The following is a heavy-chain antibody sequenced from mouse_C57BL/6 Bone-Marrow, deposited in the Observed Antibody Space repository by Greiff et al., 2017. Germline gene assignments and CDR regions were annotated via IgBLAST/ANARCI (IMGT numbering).Heavy chain of an antibody. V-gene: IGHV1-42*01. J-gene: IGHJ2*01. CDR1: GYSFTGYY. CDR2: INPSTGGT. Sequence: VQLKQSGPELVKPGASVKISCKASGYSFTGYYMNWVKQSPEKSLEWIGEINPSTGGTTYNQKFKAKATLTVDKSSSTAYMQLKSLTSEDSAVYYCAKERDGYEDYWGQGTTLTVSS. D-gene: IGHD2-2*01. CDR3: AKERDGYEDY.